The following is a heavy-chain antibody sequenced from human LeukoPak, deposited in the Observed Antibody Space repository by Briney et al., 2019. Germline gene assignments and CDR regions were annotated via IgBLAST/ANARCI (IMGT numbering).Heavy chain of an antibody. CDR3: ARDSTVTAFFAY. J-gene: IGHJ4*02. Sequence: SETLSLTCTVSGGSISSGGYYWSWIRQHPGKGLEWIGYIYYSGSTYYNPSLKSRVTISVDTSKNQFSLKLSSVTAADTAVYYCARDSTVTAFFAYWGQGTLVTVSS. CDR1: GGSISSGGYY. CDR2: IYYSGST. V-gene: IGHV4-31*03. D-gene: IGHD4-17*01.